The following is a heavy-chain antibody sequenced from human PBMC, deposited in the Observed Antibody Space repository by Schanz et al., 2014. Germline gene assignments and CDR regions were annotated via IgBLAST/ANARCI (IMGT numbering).Heavy chain of an antibody. V-gene: IGHV1-18*01. J-gene: IGHJ4*02. CDR2: ISAYNGNT. CDR1: GYTLSAYS. Sequence: QVQLVQSGTQVKKPGASVKVSCKASGYTLSAYSLHWVRQAPGQGLEWMGWISAYNGNTNYAQKLQGRVTMTTDTSTSTAYMELRSLRSDDTAVYYCARGGYSSGWYDRDIAHFDYWGQGTLVTGSS. CDR3: ARGGYSSGWYDRDIAHFDY. D-gene: IGHD6-19*01.